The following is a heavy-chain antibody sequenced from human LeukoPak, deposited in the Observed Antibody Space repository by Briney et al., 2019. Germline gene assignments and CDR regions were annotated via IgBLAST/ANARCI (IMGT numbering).Heavy chain of an antibody. CDR1: GFTFSSHW. CDR3: ASGYTYGYYYLDH. V-gene: IGHV3-74*01. J-gene: IGHJ4*02. Sequence: PGGSLRLSCAGSGFTFSSHWMYWVRQAPGKGLVWVSRINSDGSSTTYGDSARGRFTISRDNAKNTLYLQMDSLRAEDTALYFCASGYTYGYYYLDHWGQGTLVTVSS. CDR2: INSDGSST. D-gene: IGHD5-18*01.